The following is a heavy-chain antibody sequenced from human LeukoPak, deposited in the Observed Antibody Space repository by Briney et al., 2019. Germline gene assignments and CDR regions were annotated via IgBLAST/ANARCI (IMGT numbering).Heavy chain of an antibody. J-gene: IGHJ5*02. D-gene: IGHD3-22*01. CDR1: GGSFSGYY. Sequence: PSETLSLTCAVYGGSFSGYYWSWIRQPPGKGLEWIREINHSGSTNYNPSLKSRVTISVDTSKNQFSLKLSSVTAADTAVYYCARLGYYYDSSGYYPNWFDPWGQGTLVTVSS. CDR2: INHSGST. CDR3: ARLGYYYDSSGYYPNWFDP. V-gene: IGHV4-34*01.